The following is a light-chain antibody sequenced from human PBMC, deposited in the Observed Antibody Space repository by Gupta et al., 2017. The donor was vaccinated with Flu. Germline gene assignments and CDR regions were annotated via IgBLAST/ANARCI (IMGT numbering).Light chain of an antibody. CDR3: QTYDSTLRLYV. CDR2: GNT. V-gene: IGLV1-40*01. Sequence: ATISCTGSSSDVGAGYDVHWYQQFPGAAPRLLIYGNTNRPSGVPDRFSGSKSGTSASLAITGLQVEDEADYYCQTYDSTLRLYVFGTGTKVTVL. J-gene: IGLJ1*01. CDR1: SSDVGAGYD.